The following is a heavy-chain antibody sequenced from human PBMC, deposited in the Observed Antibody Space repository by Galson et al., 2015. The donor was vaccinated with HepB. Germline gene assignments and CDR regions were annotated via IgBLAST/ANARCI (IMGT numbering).Heavy chain of an antibody. D-gene: IGHD6-19*01. CDR2: ISSSGSTI. V-gene: IGHV3-11*01. Sequence: SLRLSCAASGFTFSDCYMSWIRQAPGKGLEWVSYISSSGSTIYYADSVKGRFTISRDNAKNSLYLQMNSLRAEDTAVYYCARDPGIAVAGSPSGWHYYYYYMDVWGKGTTVTVSS. CDR3: ARDPGIAVAGSPSGWHYYYYYMDV. J-gene: IGHJ6*03. CDR1: GFTFSDCY.